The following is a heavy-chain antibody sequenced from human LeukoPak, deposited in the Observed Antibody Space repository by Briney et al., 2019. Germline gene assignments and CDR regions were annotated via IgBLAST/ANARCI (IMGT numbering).Heavy chain of an antibody. V-gene: IGHV3-23*01. CDR2: ISDSGITK. CDR1: GLTFSDSG. D-gene: IGHD4-17*01. J-gene: IGHJ5*02. CDR3: AKFPLRYGHYVNVFDP. Sequence: PGGSLRLSCFVSGLTFSDSGMSWLRQAPGKGLEWVSTISDSGITKYYAESVRGRFSISRDNSNNTLYLQMTGLRAEDTAVYFCAKFPLRYGHYVNVFDPWGQGTPVTVSS.